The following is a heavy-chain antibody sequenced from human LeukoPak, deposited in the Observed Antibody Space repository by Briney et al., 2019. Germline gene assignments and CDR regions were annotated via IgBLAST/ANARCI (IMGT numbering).Heavy chain of an antibody. CDR2: ISYDGSNK. D-gene: IGHD5-18*01. CDR1: GFTFSSYA. J-gene: IGHJ4*02. CDR3: ARATSRYSYGYYFDY. V-gene: IGHV3-30*04. Sequence: PGGSLRLSCAASGFTFSSYAMSWVRQAPGKGLEWVAVISYDGSNKYYADSVKGRFTISRDNSRNTLYLQMNSLRAEDTAVYYCARATSRYSYGYYFDYWGQGTLVTVSS.